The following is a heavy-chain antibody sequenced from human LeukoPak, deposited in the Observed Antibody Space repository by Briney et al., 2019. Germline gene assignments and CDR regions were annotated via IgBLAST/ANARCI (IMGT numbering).Heavy chain of an antibody. V-gene: IGHV4-59*01. D-gene: IGHD6-19*01. Sequence: PSETLPLTCTVSGGSISSDYWSWIRQPPGKRLEWIGYIYYSGSTNYNPSLKSRVTILVDTSKNQFSLKLSSVTAADTAVYYCARVSRGSGWYVWFDPWGQGTLVTVSA. CDR3: ARVSRGSGWYVWFDP. J-gene: IGHJ5*02. CDR1: GGSISSDY. CDR2: IYYSGST.